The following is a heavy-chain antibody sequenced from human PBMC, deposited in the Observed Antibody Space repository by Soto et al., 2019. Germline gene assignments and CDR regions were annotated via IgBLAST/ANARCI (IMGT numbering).Heavy chain of an antibody. D-gene: IGHD5-12*01. CDR2: IYYSGST. J-gene: IGHJ6*02. CDR1: GGSISSYY. V-gene: IGHV4-59*01. Sequence: SETLSLTCTVSGGSISSYYWSWIRQPPGKGLEWMGYIYYSGSTNYNPSLKSRVTISVDTSKNQSSLNLSSVTAADTAVYYCARARGWLHRDYYYYYSGMDVWGQGTTVTVSS. CDR3: ARARGWLHRDYYYYYSGMDV.